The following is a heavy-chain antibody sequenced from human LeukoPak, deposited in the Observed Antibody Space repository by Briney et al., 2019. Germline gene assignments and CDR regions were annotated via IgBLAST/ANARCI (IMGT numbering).Heavy chain of an antibody. D-gene: IGHD4-17*01. J-gene: IGHJ4*02. Sequence: GGSLRLSCAASGFTFSSYSMHWVRQAPGKGLEWVAVISYDGRNKYYADSVKGRFTISRDKSKNTLYLQMNSLRAEDTAIYYCARANGDPGYWGQGTLVTVSS. CDR3: ARANGDPGY. V-gene: IGHV3-30*04. CDR1: GFTFSSYS. CDR2: ISYDGRNK.